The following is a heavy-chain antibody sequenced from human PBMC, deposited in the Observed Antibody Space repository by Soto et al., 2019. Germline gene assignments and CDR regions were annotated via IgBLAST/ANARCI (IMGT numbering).Heavy chain of an antibody. Sequence: PGESLKISCAASGFTFSSYSMNWVRQAPGKGLEWVSSISSSSSYIYYADSVKGRFTISRDNAKNSLYLQMNSLRAEDTAVYYCARDLVSGYSSSSGYYYYYYYGMDVWGQGTTVTVSS. D-gene: IGHD6-6*01. CDR1: GFTFSSYS. CDR3: ARDLVSGYSSSSGYYYYYYYGMDV. V-gene: IGHV3-21*01. CDR2: ISSSSSYI. J-gene: IGHJ6*02.